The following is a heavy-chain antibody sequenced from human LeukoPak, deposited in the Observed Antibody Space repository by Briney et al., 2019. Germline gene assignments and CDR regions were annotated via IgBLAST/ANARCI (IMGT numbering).Heavy chain of an antibody. V-gene: IGHV3-48*01. CDR2: IGAAGSSI. Sequence: GGSLRLSCAASGFTFSSYSMNWVRQAPGKGLEWVSYIGAAGSSIYYADSVKGRFTISRDNAKNSLFLQMNSLRAEDTAVYYCAKDSSTYAGPPDYWGQGTLVTVSS. D-gene: IGHD2-2*01. CDR3: AKDSSTYAGPPDY. CDR1: GFTFSSYS. J-gene: IGHJ4*02.